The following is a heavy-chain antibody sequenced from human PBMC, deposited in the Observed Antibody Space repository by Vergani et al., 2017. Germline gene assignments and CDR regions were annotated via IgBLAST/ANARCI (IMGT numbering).Heavy chain of an antibody. V-gene: IGHV1-46*01. CDR2: INPSGGHT. J-gene: IGHJ4*02. CDR1: GSTFSNYY. D-gene: IGHD3-9*01. Sequence: QVQLVQSGAEVKKSRASVKVSCKTSGSTFSNYYMHWVRHAPGQGLEWMGIINPSGGHTNYAQKFQGRVTMTRDTSTSTVYMELSSLRSEDTAIYYCAKADYGILTGYGYWGQGTLVTVSA. CDR3: AKADYGILTGYGY.